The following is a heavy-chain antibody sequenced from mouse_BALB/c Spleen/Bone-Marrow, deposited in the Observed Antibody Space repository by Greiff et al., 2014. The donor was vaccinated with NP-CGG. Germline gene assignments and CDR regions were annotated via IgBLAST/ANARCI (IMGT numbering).Heavy chain of an antibody. J-gene: IGHJ3*01. CDR3: AIYYYGSSGFAY. V-gene: IGHV14-3*02. CDR1: GFNIKDTY. D-gene: IGHD1-1*01. Sequence: VQLQQPGAELVKPGASVKLSCTASGFNIKDTYMHWVKQRPEQGLEWIGRIDPANGNTKYDLKFQGKASITADTSSNTAYLQLSSLTSEDTAVYYCAIYYYGSSGFAYWGQGTLVTVSA. CDR2: IDPANGNT.